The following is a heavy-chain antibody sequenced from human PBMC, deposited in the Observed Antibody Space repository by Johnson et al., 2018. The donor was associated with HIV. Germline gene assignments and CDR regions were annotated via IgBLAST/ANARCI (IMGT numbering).Heavy chain of an antibody. D-gene: IGHD5-24*01. CDR2: ISSGGNTI. CDR1: GLTFSDYY. CDR3: ARLRDGYNVDAFDI. J-gene: IGHJ3*02. Sequence: QVQLVESGGGLVKPGGSLRLFCAASGLTFSDYYMNWIRQTPGKGLEWVSYISSGGNTIYYADSVKGRFTISRDNAKNSLYLQMNSLTAEDTALYYCARLRDGYNVDAFDIWGQGTMVTVSS. V-gene: IGHV3-11*04.